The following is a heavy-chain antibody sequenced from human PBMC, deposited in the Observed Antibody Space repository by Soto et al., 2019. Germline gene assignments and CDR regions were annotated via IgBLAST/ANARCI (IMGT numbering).Heavy chain of an antibody. CDR1: GFTFSNYW. J-gene: IGHJ4*01. V-gene: IGHV3-7*05. CDR3: ARAGSENDN. Sequence: EVQLVESGGGLVQPGGSLRLSCAASGFTFSNYWMTWVRQAPGKGLEWVANIKEDGGERNYVDSLKGRFTISRDNAKNSLYLQMNSLRAEYTAVYYCARAGSENDNWGQGTLVTVSS. D-gene: IGHD3-10*01. CDR2: IKEDGGER.